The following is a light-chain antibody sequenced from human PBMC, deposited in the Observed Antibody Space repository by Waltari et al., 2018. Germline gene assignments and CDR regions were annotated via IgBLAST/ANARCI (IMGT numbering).Light chain of an antibody. Sequence: EIELTQFPGTLSLSPGEKATLSCRTSQSVTTTFLAWYRQKPGQAPRLLIYGASSRATGIPDRFSGSGSGTEFTLTISRLDPEDFGVYYCHQFATSPLTFGGGTKLEIK. CDR1: QSVTTTF. CDR3: HQFATSPLT. CDR2: GAS. J-gene: IGKJ4*01. V-gene: IGKV3-20*01.